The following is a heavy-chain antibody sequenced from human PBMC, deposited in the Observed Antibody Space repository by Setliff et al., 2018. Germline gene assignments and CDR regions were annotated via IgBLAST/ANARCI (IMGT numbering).Heavy chain of an antibody. Sequence: GASVKVSCKASGYTFTGYYMYWVRQAPGQGLEWMGRINPNSGGTNSAQKFQGRVTMTRDTSISTAYMELSRLRSDDTAVYYCARDTLGYGDYVGFDIWGQGTMVTVSS. D-gene: IGHD4-17*01. J-gene: IGHJ3*02. CDR1: GYTFTGYY. CDR2: INPNSGGT. CDR3: ARDTLGYGDYVGFDI. V-gene: IGHV1-2*06.